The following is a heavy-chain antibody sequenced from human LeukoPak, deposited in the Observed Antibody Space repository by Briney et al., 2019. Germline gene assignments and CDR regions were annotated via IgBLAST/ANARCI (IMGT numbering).Heavy chain of an antibody. Sequence: PGRSLRLSCAASGFTFSSYEMNWVRQAQGNGMEWVSYISSSGSTIYYEDSVRGRFTTTRDNARNALFLQRSSRRAEDTAFYYCAHSGTILTYYYYYGMDVWGQGTTVTVSS. CDR3: AHSGTILTYYYYYGMDV. V-gene: IGHV3-48*03. D-gene: IGHD2-2*01. CDR1: GFTFSSYE. J-gene: IGHJ6*02. CDR2: ISSSGSTI.